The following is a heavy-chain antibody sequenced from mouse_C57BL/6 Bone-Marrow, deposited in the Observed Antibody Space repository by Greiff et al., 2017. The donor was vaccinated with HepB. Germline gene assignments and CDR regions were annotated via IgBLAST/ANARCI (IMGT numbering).Heavy chain of an antibody. Sequence: VQLQQPGAELVMPGASVKLSCKASGYTFTSYWMHWVKQRPGQGLEWIGEIDPSDSYTNYNQKFKGKSTLTVDKSSSTAYMQLSSLTSEDSAVYYCARERYDYDEGYYAMDYWGQGTSVTVSS. CDR1: GYTFTSYW. J-gene: IGHJ4*01. V-gene: IGHV1-69*01. D-gene: IGHD2-4*01. CDR3: ARERYDYDEGYYAMDY. CDR2: IDPSDSYT.